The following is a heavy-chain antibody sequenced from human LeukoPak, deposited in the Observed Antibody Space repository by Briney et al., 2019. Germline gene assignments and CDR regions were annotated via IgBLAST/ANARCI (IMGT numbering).Heavy chain of an antibody. D-gene: IGHD3-10*01. CDR1: GFTFSGSA. CDR2: IRSKANSYAT. J-gene: IGHJ4*02. Sequence: QAGGSLRLACAASGFTFSGSAMHWVRQASGKGLEWVGRIRSKANSYATAYAASVKGRLTISRDDSKNTTYLQMNSLKTEDTAVYYCTSRPLLSYYGSRRTRSDYWGQGTLVTVSS. V-gene: IGHV3-73*01. CDR3: TSRPLLSYYGSRRTRSDY.